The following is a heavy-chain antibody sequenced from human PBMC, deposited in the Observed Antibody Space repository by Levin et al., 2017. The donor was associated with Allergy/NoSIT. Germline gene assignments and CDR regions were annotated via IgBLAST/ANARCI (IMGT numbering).Heavy chain of an antibody. CDR2: ISSSSSYT. D-gene: IGHD4-23*01. CDR1: GFTFSDYY. J-gene: IGHJ3*02. Sequence: SCAASGFTFSDYYMSWIRQAPGKGLEWVSYISSSSSYTNYADSVKGRFTISRDNAKNSLYLQMNSLRAEDTAVYYCASVYGGNRPGVPDAFDIWGQGTMVTVSS. V-gene: IGHV3-11*03. CDR3: ASVYGGNRPGVPDAFDI.